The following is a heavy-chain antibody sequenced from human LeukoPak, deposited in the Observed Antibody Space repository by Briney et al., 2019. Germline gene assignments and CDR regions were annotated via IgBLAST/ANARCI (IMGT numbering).Heavy chain of an antibody. CDR2: ISSNGGST. CDR3: VKDHGGGTYSAYDLSRSYYGMDV. CDR1: GFTFSSYV. V-gene: IGHV3-64D*06. J-gene: IGHJ6*02. D-gene: IGHD5-12*01. Sequence: GGSLRLSCSASGFTFSSYVMHWVRQAPGKGLEYVSAISSNGGSTYYADSVKGRFTISRENSKNTLYLQMNSLRVEDTAVYYCVKDHGGGTYSAYDLSRSYYGMDVWGQGTTVTVSS.